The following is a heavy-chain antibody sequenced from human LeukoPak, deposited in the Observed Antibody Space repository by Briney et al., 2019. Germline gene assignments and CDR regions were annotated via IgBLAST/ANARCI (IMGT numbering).Heavy chain of an antibody. CDR2: IYYSGTT. CDR3: ARDKTNMVFGK. D-gene: IGHD3-10*01. J-gene: IGHJ4*02. CDR1: GGSISSGNYY. Sequence: PSQTLSLTCTVSGGSISSGNYYWSWIRQPPGKGLEWIGYIYYSGTTFYNPSLKSRVTISVDTSKNQFSLKLSSVTAGDTAVYYCARDKTNMVFGKWGQGTLVTVSS. V-gene: IGHV4-30-4*01.